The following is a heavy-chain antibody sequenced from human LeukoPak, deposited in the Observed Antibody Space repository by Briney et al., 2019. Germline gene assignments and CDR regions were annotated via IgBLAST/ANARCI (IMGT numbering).Heavy chain of an antibody. CDR2: IYYTGST. D-gene: IGHD2-21*02. J-gene: IGHJ1*01. Sequence: SETLSLTCTVSGGSISSSSYYWGWIRQPPGKGLEWIGSIYYTGSTYYNPSLRSRVTMSVDTSKNQFSLKLSSMTAADTAVYYCARHVVVVTAIRNEYFQHWGQGTLVTVSS. V-gene: IGHV4-39*01. CDR1: GGSISSSSYY. CDR3: ARHVVVVTAIRNEYFQH.